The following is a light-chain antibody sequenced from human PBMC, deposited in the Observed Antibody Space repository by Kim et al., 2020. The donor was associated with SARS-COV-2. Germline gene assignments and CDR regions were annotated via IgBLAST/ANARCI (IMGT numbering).Light chain of an antibody. Sequence: GQRVTISCSGSSSNIGSNTVNWYQQRPGTAPKVVIYSENQRPSGVPDRFTGSKSDTSASLAISGLQSEDEADYYCVAWDDSLNGPVFGGGTQLTVL. J-gene: IGLJ3*02. CDR2: SEN. V-gene: IGLV1-44*01. CDR1: SSNIGSNT. CDR3: VAWDDSLNGPV.